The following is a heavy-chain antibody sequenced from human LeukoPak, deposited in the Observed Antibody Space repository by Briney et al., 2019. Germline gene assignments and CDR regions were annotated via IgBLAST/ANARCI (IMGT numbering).Heavy chain of an antibody. CDR2: ISYDGSYK. J-gene: IGHJ4*02. Sequence: GGSLRLSCAASGFTFSSYGMHWVRQAPGKGLEWVAVISYDGSYKYYADSVKGRFTISRDNPKNTLYLQMNSLRAEDTAVYYCAKQRGRGSGYYLMDYWGQGTLVTVSS. D-gene: IGHD3-22*01. CDR1: GFTFSSYG. V-gene: IGHV3-30*18. CDR3: AKQRGRGSGYYLMDY.